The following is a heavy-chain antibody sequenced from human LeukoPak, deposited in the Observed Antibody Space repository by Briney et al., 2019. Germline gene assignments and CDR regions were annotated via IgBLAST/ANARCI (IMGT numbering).Heavy chain of an antibody. D-gene: IGHD6-19*01. J-gene: IGHJ6*02. CDR3: ARGFGGWYYYYGLDV. Sequence: GRSLRLSCIVSGFTFGDYALSWVRQAPGKGLEWVGFIRTKAYGGTDYAASVKGRFTISRDDSKSIAYLQMNSLKTEDTAVYYCARGFGGWYYYYGLDVWGQGTTVTVSS. CDR2: IRTKAYGGT. V-gene: IGHV3-49*04. CDR1: GFTFGDYA.